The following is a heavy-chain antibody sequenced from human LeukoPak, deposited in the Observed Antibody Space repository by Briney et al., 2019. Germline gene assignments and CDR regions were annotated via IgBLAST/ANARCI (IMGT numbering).Heavy chain of an antibody. V-gene: IGHV3-23*01. J-gene: IGHJ4*02. CDR1: GFTFSAYA. Sequence: PGGSLRLSCEASGFTFSAYAMTWVRQAPGKGLEWVSSIGSDNKPHYSESVKGRFAISRDNSKSMLFLQLNSLRAEDTAVYYCARDLRGYSGYDLPDYWGQGTLVTVSS. D-gene: IGHD5-12*01. CDR2: IGSDNKP. CDR3: ARDLRGYSGYDLPDY.